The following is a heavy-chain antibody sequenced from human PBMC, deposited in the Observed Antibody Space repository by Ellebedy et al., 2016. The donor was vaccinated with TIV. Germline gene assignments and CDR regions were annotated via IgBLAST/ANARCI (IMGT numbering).Heavy chain of an antibody. CDR1: GGSISSYY. CDR2: AYYNGST. CDR3: ARVRRGSSGMDV. V-gene: IGHV4-59*08. D-gene: IGHD6-13*01. J-gene: IGHJ6*02. Sequence: SETLSLTCTVSGGSISSYYWGWIRQPPGKGLEWIGYAYYNGSTNYSPSLKSRVTISLETSKNQFSLRLSSVTAADTAVYYCARVRRGSSGMDVWGQGTTVTVS.